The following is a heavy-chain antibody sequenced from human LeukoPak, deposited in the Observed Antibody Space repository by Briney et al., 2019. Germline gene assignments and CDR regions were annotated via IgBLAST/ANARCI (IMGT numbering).Heavy chain of an antibody. CDR1: GFTFSSYA. V-gene: IGHV3-23*01. J-gene: IGHJ4*02. CDR2: ISGSGGST. CDR3: ARDLHYFDY. Sequence: GGSLRLSCAASGFTFSSYAMSWVRQAPGKGLEWVSGISGSGGSTYHADSVKGRFTISRDNAKNSLYLQMNSLRAEDTAVYYCARDLHYFDYWGQGTLVTVSS.